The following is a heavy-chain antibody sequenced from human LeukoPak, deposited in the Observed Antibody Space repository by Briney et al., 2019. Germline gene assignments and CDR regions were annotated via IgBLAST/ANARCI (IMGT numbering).Heavy chain of an antibody. CDR3: ATEGEEWTNFDY. CDR2: ISPDGTKT. D-gene: IGHD3-3*01. Sequence: GRSLRLSCVASGFTFSSTGLHWVRQAPGKGLEWVAMISPDGTKTFYTDSMKGRLTISRDNSNNTLYLQMNSLRVGDTALYYCATEGEEWTNFDYWGQGTLVIVSS. V-gene: IGHV3-30*04. CDR1: GFTFSSTG. J-gene: IGHJ4*02.